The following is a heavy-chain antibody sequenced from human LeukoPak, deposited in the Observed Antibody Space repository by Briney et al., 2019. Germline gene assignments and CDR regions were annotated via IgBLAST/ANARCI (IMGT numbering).Heavy chain of an antibody. V-gene: IGHV4-39*01. CDR1: GGSISSSSYY. Sequence: SETLSLTCTVSGGSISSSSYYWGWIRQPPGKGLEWIGSIYYSGSTYYNPSLKSRVTISVDTSKNQFSLKLSSVTAADTAVYYCARHTRDYSSSSRPIGNFDYWGQGTLVTVSS. CDR2: IYYSGST. D-gene: IGHD6-6*01. J-gene: IGHJ4*02. CDR3: ARHTRDYSSSSRPIGNFDY.